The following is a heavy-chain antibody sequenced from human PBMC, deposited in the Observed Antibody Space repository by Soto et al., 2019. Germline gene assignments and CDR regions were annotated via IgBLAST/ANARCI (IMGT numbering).Heavy chain of an antibody. CDR3: ARAYYDFCSGYHYAY. J-gene: IGHJ1*01. CDR1: GYTFTGYY. V-gene: IGHV1-2*04. Sequence: ASVKVSCKASGYTFTGYYMHWVRQAPGQGLEWMGWINPNSGGTNYAQKFQGWVTMTRDTSISTAYMELSRLRSDDTAVYYCARAYYDFCSGYHYAYCGQGTLVTVSS. CDR2: INPNSGGT. D-gene: IGHD3-3*01.